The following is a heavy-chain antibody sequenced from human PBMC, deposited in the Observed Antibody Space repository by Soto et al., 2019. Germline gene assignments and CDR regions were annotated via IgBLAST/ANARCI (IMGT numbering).Heavy chain of an antibody. D-gene: IGHD3-3*01. V-gene: IGHV1-58*01. CDR1: GFTFTSSS. CDR2: IVVGSGNT. Sequence: SVKVSCKASGFTFTSSSVQWVRQARGQRLEWIGWIVVGSGNTNYAQKFQERVTITRDMSTSTAYMELSSLRSEDTAVYYCAADRYYDFWSGPYSYGMDVWGQGTTVTVSS. CDR3: AADRYYDFWSGPYSYGMDV. J-gene: IGHJ6*02.